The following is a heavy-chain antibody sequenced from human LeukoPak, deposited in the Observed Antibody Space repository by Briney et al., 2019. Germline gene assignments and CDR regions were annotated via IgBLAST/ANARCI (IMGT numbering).Heavy chain of an antibody. Sequence: RAGGSLRLSCAASGLTFDDHGMSWVRQAPGKGLQWVSAINWNGDSTSYADSVKGRFTISRDNAKNSLYLQMNSLRAEDTALYYCAREKVTTDNYYYMDVWGKGTTVTISS. J-gene: IGHJ6*03. CDR3: AREKVTTDNYYYMDV. CDR1: GLTFDDHG. V-gene: IGHV3-20*04. D-gene: IGHD4-11*01. CDR2: INWNGDST.